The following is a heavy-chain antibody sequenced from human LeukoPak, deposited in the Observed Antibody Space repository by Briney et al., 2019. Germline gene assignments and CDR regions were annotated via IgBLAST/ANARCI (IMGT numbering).Heavy chain of an antibody. CDR3: AVYDYGDYMRWYFDL. CDR1: GFTFSSYA. Sequence: PGGSLRLSCAASGFTFSSYAMSWVRQAPGKGRQWVSAISGSGGSTYYADSVKGRFTISRDNSKNPLYLQMNSLRADDTAVYYCAVYDYGDYMRWYFDLWGRGALVTVSS. D-gene: IGHD4-17*01. J-gene: IGHJ2*01. CDR2: ISGSGGST. V-gene: IGHV3-23*01.